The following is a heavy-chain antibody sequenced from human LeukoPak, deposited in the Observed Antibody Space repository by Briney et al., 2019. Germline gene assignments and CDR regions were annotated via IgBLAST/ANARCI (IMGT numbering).Heavy chain of an antibody. J-gene: IGHJ3*02. D-gene: IGHD2-21*01. CDR2: INPSAGST. Sequence: ASVKVSCKASGYTFTSYYMHWVRQAPGQGLEWMEIINPSAGSTVYAQKFQGRVIMTRDTSTSTIYMELSSLRSEDTAIYYCARGTGLKAFDIWGQGTMVTVSS. CDR3: ARGTGLKAFDI. CDR1: GYTFTSYY. V-gene: IGHV1-46*01.